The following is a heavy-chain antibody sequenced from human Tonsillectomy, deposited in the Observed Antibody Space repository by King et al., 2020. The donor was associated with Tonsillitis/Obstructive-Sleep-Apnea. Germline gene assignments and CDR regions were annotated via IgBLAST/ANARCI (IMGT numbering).Heavy chain of an antibody. Sequence: QLQESGPGLVKPSETLSLTCTVSGGSISSYYWSWIRQPPGKGLEWIGYIYYSGSTNYNPSLKSRVTISVGTSKNQFSLKLSSVTAADTAVYYCARLDDILTGPKYMDVWGKGTTVTVSS. J-gene: IGHJ6*03. V-gene: IGHV4-59*08. CDR2: IYYSGST. CDR3: ARLDDILTGPKYMDV. CDR1: GGSISSYY. D-gene: IGHD3-9*01.